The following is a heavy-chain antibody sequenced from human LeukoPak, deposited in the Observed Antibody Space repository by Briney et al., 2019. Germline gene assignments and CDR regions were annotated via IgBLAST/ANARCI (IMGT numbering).Heavy chain of an antibody. CDR3: ATHYFGGNSLVRFDP. CDR1: GFTFSSYS. D-gene: IGHD4-23*01. V-gene: IGHV3-48*04. J-gene: IGHJ5*02. CDR2: ISSSSSTI. Sequence: GGSLRLSCAASGFTFSSYSMNWVRPAPGKGLERVSYISSSSSTIYYADSVKGRFTISRDNAKNSLYLQMNSLRAEDTAVYYCATHYFGGNSLVRFDPWCRGTLITVSS.